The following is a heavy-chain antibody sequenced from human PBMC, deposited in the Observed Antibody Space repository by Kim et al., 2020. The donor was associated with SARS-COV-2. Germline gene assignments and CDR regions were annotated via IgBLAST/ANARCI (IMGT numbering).Heavy chain of an antibody. J-gene: IGHJ4*02. D-gene: IGHD1-26*01. CDR2: IYDDGTT. V-gene: IGHV3-53*01. Sequence: GGSLRLSCAASGFTVSNSYMSWIRQAPGKGLEWVSGIYDDGTTHYADSVKGRFTISRDNPKNTLYLQMNSLSVEDTAVYYCSRWARVYSVVDFWGQGTLV. CDR1: GFTVSNSY. CDR3: SRWARVYSVVDF.